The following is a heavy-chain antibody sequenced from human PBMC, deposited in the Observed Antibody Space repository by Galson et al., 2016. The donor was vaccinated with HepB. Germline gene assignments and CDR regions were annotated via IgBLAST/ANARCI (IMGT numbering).Heavy chain of an antibody. CDR3: AKRDYSDSDGYLPLFDR. J-gene: IGHJ4*02. CDR1: GSTFNTYA. D-gene: IGHD3-22*01. CDR2: ITGNGGTT. Sequence: SLRLSCAASGSTFNTYAMSWVRQAPGKGPEWVSAITGNGGTTYYTDSVKGRFTISRDNSKNTLYLQMNSLRVDDTAVYYFAKRDYSDSDGYLPLFDRWGQGTLVTVSS. V-gene: IGHV3-23*01.